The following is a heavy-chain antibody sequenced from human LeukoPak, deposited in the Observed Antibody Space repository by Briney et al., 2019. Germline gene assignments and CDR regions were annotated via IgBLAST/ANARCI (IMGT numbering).Heavy chain of an antibody. V-gene: IGHV3-7*03. CDR2: IKVDGSEK. D-gene: IGHD4-17*01. J-gene: IGHJ4*02. CDR3: ARSSPPMTTVTTCDY. Sequence: GGSLRLSCVASGFTFSNFWMSWVRQAPGKGLEWVANIKVDGSEKYYADSVKGRFTISRDNAENSLYLQMNSLRAEDTAVYYCARSSPPMTTVTTCDYWGQGTLVTVSS. CDR1: GFTFSNFW.